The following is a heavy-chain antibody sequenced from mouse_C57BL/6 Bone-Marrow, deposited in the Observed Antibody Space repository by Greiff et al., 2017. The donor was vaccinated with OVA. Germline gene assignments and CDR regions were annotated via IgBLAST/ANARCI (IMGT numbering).Heavy chain of an antibody. Sequence: EVNVVESGGDLVKPGGSLKLSCAASGFTFSSYGMSWVRQTPDKRLEWVATICSGGSYTYYPDSVKGRFTISRDNAKNTLYLQMSSLKSEDTAMYYCARDGYYGWYFDVWGTGTTVTVSS. V-gene: IGHV5-6*01. J-gene: IGHJ1*03. CDR2: ICSGGSYT. CDR3: ARDGYYGWYFDV. D-gene: IGHD2-3*01. CDR1: GFTFSSYG.